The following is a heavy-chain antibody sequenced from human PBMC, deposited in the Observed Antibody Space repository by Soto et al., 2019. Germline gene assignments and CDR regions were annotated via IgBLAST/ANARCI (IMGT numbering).Heavy chain of an antibody. Sequence: EVQLLESGGGLVQPGGSLRLSCAASGFTFSTYAMSWVRQAPGKGLEWVSAISGSAEITYYADSVKGRFTISRDNSINMLYLQMNSLRTEDTAVYYCAHPRGYGVFDAYDFWGQGEMVTVAS. D-gene: IGHD4-17*01. J-gene: IGHJ3*01. CDR1: GFTFSTYA. CDR2: ISGSAEIT. CDR3: AHPRGYGVFDAYDF. V-gene: IGHV3-23*01.